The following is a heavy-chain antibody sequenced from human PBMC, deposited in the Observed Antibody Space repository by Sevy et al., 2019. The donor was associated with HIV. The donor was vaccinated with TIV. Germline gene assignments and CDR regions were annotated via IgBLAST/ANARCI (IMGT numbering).Heavy chain of an antibody. Sequence: GGSLRLSCAASGFTLTTYGMHWVRQAPGKGLEWVAFIQYDGTNKYYSDSVKGRFTISRDNSKNIVYLQMNSLRADDTAVYYCAKREKHWVINSYYYPMDVWGQGTTVTVSS. V-gene: IGHV3-30*02. CDR3: AKREKHWVINSYYYPMDV. J-gene: IGHJ6*02. CDR1: GFTLTTYG. D-gene: IGHD7-27*01. CDR2: IQYDGTNK.